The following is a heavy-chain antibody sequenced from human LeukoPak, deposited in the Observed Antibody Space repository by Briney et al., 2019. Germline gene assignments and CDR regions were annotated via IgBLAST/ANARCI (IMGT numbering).Heavy chain of an antibody. CDR2: IYYSGST. Sequence: PSETLSLTCTVSGYSISSGYYWSWIRQPPGKGLEWIGYIYYSGSTYYNPSLKSRVTISVDTSKNQFSLKLSSVTAADTAVYYCARYLVGATSYYFDYWGQGTLVTVSS. V-gene: IGHV4-30-4*08. D-gene: IGHD1-26*01. J-gene: IGHJ4*02. CDR1: GYSISSGYY. CDR3: ARYLVGATSYYFDY.